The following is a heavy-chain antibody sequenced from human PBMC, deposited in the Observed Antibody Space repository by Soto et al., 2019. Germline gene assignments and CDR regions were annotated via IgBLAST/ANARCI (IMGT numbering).Heavy chain of an antibody. J-gene: IGHJ3*02. D-gene: IGHD1-20*01. CDR1: GFSLSTSGVG. CDR3: AHRAVRYHDAFDI. V-gene: IGHV2-5*02. CDR2: IYWDDAK. Sequence: QITLKESGPTLMKPTQTLTLTCTFSGFSLSTSGVGVGWIRQPPGKALECLALIYWDDAKYYSPSLKSRLTITKDTSQNQVVLTRTNMDPVDTGTYYCAHRAVRYHDAFDIWGPGTMVSVSS.